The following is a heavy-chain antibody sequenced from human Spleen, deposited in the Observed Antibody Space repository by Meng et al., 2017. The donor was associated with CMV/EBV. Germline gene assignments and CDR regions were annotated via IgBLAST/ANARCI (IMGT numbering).Heavy chain of an antibody. J-gene: IGHJ4*02. D-gene: IGHD2/OR15-2a*01. Sequence: LTCLVSGGSISNDNWWNWVRQPPGKGLEWIGQIYRSGSTNYNPSLKSRVTMSVDKSKNQFSLKLSSVTAADTAVYYCAGSRQYYFDYWGRGTLVTVSS. CDR1: GGSISNDNW. CDR2: IYRSGST. CDR3: AGSRQYYFDY. V-gene: IGHV4-4*02.